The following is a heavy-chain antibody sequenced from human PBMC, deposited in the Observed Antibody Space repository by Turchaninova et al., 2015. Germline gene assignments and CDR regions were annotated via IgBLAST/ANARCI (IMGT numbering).Heavy chain of an antibody. D-gene: IGHD3-10*01. J-gene: IGHJ4*02. CDR3: ARVSDASGSYSVDY. CDR2: IYHTGGA. V-gene: IGHV4-39*07. CDR1: GGSLSNEDSD. Sequence: QLQLQESGPGLVKPSATLSLTCPVSGGSLSNEDSDWGWLRQPPGKGLEWIAKIYHTGGAYYNSSLKSRVTISVDTSKNHFSLNLTSVTAADTAVYYCARVSDASGSYSVDYWGRGTLVIVSS.